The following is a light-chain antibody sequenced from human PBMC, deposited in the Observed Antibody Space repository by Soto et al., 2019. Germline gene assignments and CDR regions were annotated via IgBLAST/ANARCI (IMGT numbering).Light chain of an antibody. J-gene: IGKJ1*01. Sequence: DIQMTQSPSSLSASVGDRVTITCRASQGINNYLACYQHKPGKVPKFLIYAASTLQSVVPCRLSGSGSGTDFTLTTSSLQPEDGATDYCKKYIIDPRTFGQGTRVQIK. CDR2: AAS. CDR1: QGINNY. CDR3: KKYIIDPRT. V-gene: IGKV1-27*01.